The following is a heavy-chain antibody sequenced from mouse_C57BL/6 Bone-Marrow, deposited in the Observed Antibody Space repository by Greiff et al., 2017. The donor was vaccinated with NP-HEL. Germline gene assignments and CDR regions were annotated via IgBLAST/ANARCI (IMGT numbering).Heavy chain of an antibody. V-gene: IGHV1-82*01. J-gene: IGHJ3*01. Sequence: QVQLQQSGPELVKPGASVKISCKASGYAFSSSWMNWVKQRPGKGLEWIGRIYPGDGDTNYNGKFKGKATLTADKSSSTSYMQLSSLTSEDSAVYFCARRRDSHWGQGTLVTVSA. CDR2: IYPGDGDT. CDR1: GYAFSSSW. CDR3: ARRRDSH.